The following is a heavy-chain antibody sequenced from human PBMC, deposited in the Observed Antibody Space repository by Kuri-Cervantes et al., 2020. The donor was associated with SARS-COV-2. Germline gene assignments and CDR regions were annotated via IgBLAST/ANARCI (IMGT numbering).Heavy chain of an antibody. D-gene: IGHD5-24*01. J-gene: IGHJ3*02. V-gene: IGHV3-23*01. Sequence: GESLKISCAASGFTVSSNYMSWVRQAPGKGLEWVSAISGSGGSTYYADSVKGRFTISRDNSKNTLYLQMNSLRAEDTAVYYCARKMATSYDAFDIWGQGTMVTVSS. CDR2: ISGSGGST. CDR1: GFTVSSNY. CDR3: ARKMATSYDAFDI.